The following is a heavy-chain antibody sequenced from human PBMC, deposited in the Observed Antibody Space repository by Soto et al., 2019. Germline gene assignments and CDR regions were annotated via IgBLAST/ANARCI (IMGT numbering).Heavy chain of an antibody. V-gene: IGHV1-2*02. CDR1: GYTFTVYY. CDR2: INPNSGGT. Sequence: ASVKVSCKASGYTFTVYYMHWVRQAPGQGLEWMGWINPNSGGTKSAQKFQGRVTMTRDTSISTAYMELSRLRSDDTAVYYCARRKGDYFDSSGYHYSFDYWGQGSLVTVSS. CDR3: ARRKGDYFDSSGYHYSFDY. D-gene: IGHD3-22*01. J-gene: IGHJ4*02.